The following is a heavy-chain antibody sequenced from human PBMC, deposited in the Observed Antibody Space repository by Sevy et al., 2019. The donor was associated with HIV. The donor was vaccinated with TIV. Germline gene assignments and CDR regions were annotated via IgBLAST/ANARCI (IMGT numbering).Heavy chain of an antibody. V-gene: IGHV3-15*07. J-gene: IGHJ6*02. CDR1: GFTFSNAW. D-gene: IGHD3-3*01. CDR2: IKSKTDGGTT. CDR3: TTDPPYRHYDFWSGYSPYYYYYGIDV. Sequence: GGSLRLSCAASGFTFSNAWMNWVRQAPGKGLEWVGRIKSKTDGGTTDYAAPEKGRFTISRDDSKNTLYLQMNSLKTEDTAVYYCTTDPPYRHYDFWSGYSPYYYYYGIDVWGQGTTVTVSS.